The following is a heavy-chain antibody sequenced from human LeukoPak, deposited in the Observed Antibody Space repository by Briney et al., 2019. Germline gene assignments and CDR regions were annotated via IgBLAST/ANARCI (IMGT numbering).Heavy chain of an antibody. V-gene: IGHV4-34*01. CDR1: GGSFSGYY. CDR3: ARGGGSSSWYYY. Sequence: SETLSLTCAVYGGSFSGYYWSWIRQPPGKGLEWIGEINHSGSTNYNPSHKSRVTISVDTSKNQFSLKLSSVTAADTAVYYCARGGGSSSWYYYWGQGTLVTVSS. D-gene: IGHD6-13*01. CDR2: INHSGST. J-gene: IGHJ4*02.